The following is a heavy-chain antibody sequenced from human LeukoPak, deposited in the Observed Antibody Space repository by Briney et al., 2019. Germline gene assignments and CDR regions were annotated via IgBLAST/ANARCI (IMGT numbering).Heavy chain of an antibody. V-gene: IGHV4-31*03. J-gene: IGHJ4*01. CDR3: ARSTVPYYFDY. CDR2: IYYSGNT. Sequence: SQTLSLTCTVSGGSISSGGYYWSWVRQRPGKDLEWIGYIYYSGNTYYNPSLKSRVTISVDTSKNQFSLKLNSVTAADTAVYYCARSTVPYYFDYWGQGTLVTVSS. D-gene: IGHD4-17*01. CDR1: GGSISSGGYY.